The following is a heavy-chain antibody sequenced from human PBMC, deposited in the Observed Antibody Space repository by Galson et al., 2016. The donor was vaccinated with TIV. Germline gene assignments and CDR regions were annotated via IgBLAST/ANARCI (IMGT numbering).Heavy chain of an antibody. Sequence: SVKVSCKASGYTFTTYHIHWMRQAPGQGLEWIGIINTTGGAVSYAQTFQGRVTMTRDRSTSTVYLALNSLRSDDAAAYYCAKDRGAGTFAHGGQGTLIAVSS. J-gene: IGHJ4*02. CDR1: GYTFTTYH. V-gene: IGHV1-46*01. CDR2: INTTGGAV. CDR3: AKDRGAGTFAH. D-gene: IGHD1-26*01.